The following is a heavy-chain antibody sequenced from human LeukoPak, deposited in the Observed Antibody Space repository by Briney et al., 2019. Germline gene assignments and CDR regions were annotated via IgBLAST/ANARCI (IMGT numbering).Heavy chain of an antibody. J-gene: IGHJ4*02. CDR2: ISSSSSYI. D-gene: IGHD6-19*01. CDR3: ASGSGWYAHY. V-gene: IGHV3-21*01. Sequence: GGSLRLSCAASRFTYSSYSMKWVRQAPGKGLEWVSSISSSSSYIYYADTVKGRFTISRDNAKNSLYLQMNSLRAEDTAVYYCASGSGWYAHYWGQGTLVTVSS. CDR1: RFTYSSYS.